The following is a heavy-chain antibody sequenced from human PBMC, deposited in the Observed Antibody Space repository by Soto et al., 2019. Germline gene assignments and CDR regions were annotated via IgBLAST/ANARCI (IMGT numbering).Heavy chain of an antibody. D-gene: IGHD5-12*01. CDR1: GYTFTGYY. Sequence: ASVKVSCKASGYTFTGYYMHWVRQAPGQGLEWMGWINPNSGGTNYAQKFQGRVTMARDTSISTAYMELNSLRAEDTALYYCAKAGYSGYEWEGYFDYWGQGTLVTVSS. V-gene: IGHV1-2*02. CDR2: INPNSGGT. J-gene: IGHJ4*02. CDR3: AKAGYSGYEWEGYFDY.